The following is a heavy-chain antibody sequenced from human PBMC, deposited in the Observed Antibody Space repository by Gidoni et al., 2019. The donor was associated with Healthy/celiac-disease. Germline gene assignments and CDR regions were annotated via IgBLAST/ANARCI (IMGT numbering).Heavy chain of an antibody. Sequence: QVQLVESVGGVVQPGRSLRLSCAASAFTFSSYGMHWVRQAPGKGLEWVAVISYDGSNKYYADAGKGRFTISRDNSKNTLYLQMNSLRAEDTAVYYCAKDHGGYYYGMDVWGQGTTVTVSS. V-gene: IGHV3-30*18. D-gene: IGHD3-10*01. CDR2: ISYDGSNK. CDR1: AFTFSSYG. J-gene: IGHJ6*02. CDR3: AKDHGGYYYGMDV.